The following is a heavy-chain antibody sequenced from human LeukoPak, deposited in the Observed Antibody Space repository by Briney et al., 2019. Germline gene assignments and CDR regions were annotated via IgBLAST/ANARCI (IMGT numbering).Heavy chain of an antibody. Sequence: GASVKVSCKASGYTSTSPDINWVRQATGRGLKWLGWMNPRDNTGYAQKFQGRVTLTRDKSINTAYMELSSLRSEDTAVYYCARYTQHYGFDIWGQGTMVTVSA. V-gene: IGHV1-8*01. CDR2: MNPRDNT. CDR3: ARYTQHYGFDI. CDR1: GYTSTSPD. J-gene: IGHJ3*02. D-gene: IGHD3-3*02.